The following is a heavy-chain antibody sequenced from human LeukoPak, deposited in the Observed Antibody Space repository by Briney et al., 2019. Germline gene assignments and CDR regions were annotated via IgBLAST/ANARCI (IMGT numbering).Heavy chain of an antibody. V-gene: IGHV5-51*01. CDR2: IYPGDSDS. CDR1: GYRFTSDW. Sequence: GESLKISCKASGYRFTSDWIGWVRQMPGKGLEWMGIIYPGDSDSRYSPSFQGHVTTSADKSMNTAYLQWSSLKASDTAMCYCARSLVGRPRPMTWYFDLWGRGTLVTVSS. CDR3: ARSLVGRPRPMTWYFDL. J-gene: IGHJ2*01. D-gene: IGHD1-26*01.